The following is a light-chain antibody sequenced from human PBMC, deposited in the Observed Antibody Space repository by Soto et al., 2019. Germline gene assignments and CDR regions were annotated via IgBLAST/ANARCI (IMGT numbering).Light chain of an antibody. CDR1: QSVLYSSNNKNY. V-gene: IGKV4-1*01. CDR2: WAS. Sequence: DILVTQSPYSLAVSLSERATINCKSSQSVLYSSNNKNYLAWYQQKPGQPPKLLIYWASTRESGVPDRFRGSGSGTDFTLTISSLQAEDVAVYYCQQYYSIPHTFGQGTRLEI. J-gene: IGKJ5*01. CDR3: QQYYSIPHT.